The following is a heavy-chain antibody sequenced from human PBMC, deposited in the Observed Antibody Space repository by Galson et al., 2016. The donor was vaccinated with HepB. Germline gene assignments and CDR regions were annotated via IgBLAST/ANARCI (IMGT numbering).Heavy chain of an antibody. J-gene: IGHJ6*02. V-gene: IGHV3-33*01. CDR2: IWDDGSNQ. D-gene: IGHD5-12*01. Sequence: SLRLSCAASGFTFSNYALHWVRQAPGKGLEWVAVIWDDGSNQYYADSVKGRFTISRDDSENTLYLQMNSLAVEDTAVYYCARDSGYNRNPFYYYGMDVWGQGTTVTVSS. CDR3: ARDSGYNRNPFYYYGMDV. CDR1: GFTFSNYA.